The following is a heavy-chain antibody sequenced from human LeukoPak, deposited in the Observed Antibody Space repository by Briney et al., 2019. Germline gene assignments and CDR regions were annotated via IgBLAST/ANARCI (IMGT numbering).Heavy chain of an antibody. Sequence: GGSLRLSCAASGFTFSEYWMHWVRQAPGKGLVWVSRIRTDGDTSYADSVRGRFTISRDNSKNTLYLQMNSLRAEDTAVYYCARDARVGDPFDYWGQGTLVTVSS. D-gene: IGHD4-17*01. CDR2: IRTDGDT. V-gene: IGHV3-74*01. CDR3: ARDARVGDPFDY. J-gene: IGHJ4*02. CDR1: GFTFSEYW.